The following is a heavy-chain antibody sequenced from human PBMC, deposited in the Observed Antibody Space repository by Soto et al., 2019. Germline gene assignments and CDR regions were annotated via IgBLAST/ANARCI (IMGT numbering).Heavy chain of an antibody. J-gene: IGHJ3*02. CDR3: ARGSAAGNYYALDI. CDR2: IYHSGST. CDR1: SGSISSSNW. D-gene: IGHD6-13*01. Sequence: QVQLQESGPGLVKPSGTLSLTCAVSSGSISSSNWWSWVRQPPGKGLEWIGEIYHSGSTNYNPSLKSRVTISVDKSKNQFSRKLSAVTAEGTAVYYCARGSAAGNYYALDIGGQGPMFTVSS. V-gene: IGHV4-4*02.